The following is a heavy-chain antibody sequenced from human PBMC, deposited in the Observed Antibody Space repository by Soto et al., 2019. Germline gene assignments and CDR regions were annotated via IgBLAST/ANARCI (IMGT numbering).Heavy chain of an antibody. J-gene: IGHJ4*02. CDR1: GFTFSSYA. V-gene: IGHV3-23*01. Sequence: PGGSLRLSCAASGFTFSSYAMSWVRQAPGKGLEWVPAISGSGGSTYYADSVKGRFTISRDNSKNTLYLQMNSLRAEDTAVYCCAKSYYDTVTGFDYWGQGTLVTVSS. CDR2: ISGSGGST. CDR3: AKSYYDTVTGFDY. D-gene: IGHD4-17*01.